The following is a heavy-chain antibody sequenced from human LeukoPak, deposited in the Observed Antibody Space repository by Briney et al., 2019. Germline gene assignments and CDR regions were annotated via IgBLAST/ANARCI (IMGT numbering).Heavy chain of an antibody. D-gene: IGHD6-13*01. CDR1: GYTFTSNY. J-gene: IGHJ6*03. CDR2: ISPSGGST. CDR3: ARDEIRSSSWYEDYYYYMDV. V-gene: IGHV1-46*01. Sequence: ASVKVSCKAFGYTFTSNYMLWVRQAPGQGPEWMGVISPSGGSTTYAQKFQGRVTMTRDTSTSTVYMELSSLRSEDTAVYYCARDEIRSSSWYEDYYYYMDVWGKGTTVTISS.